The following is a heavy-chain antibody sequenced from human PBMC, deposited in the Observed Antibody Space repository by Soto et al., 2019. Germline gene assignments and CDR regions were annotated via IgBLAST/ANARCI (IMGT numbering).Heavy chain of an antibody. CDR3: ATSGRASPGYFQH. Sequence: QVQLQESGPGLVKPSETLSLTCTVSSGSISSYYWSWIRQPPGKGLEWIGYIYYSGSTNYNPSLKSRVTISVDTSKNQFSLKLSSVTAADTAVYYCATSGRASPGYFQHWGQGTLVTVSS. CDR1: SGSISSYY. J-gene: IGHJ1*01. D-gene: IGHD6-25*01. V-gene: IGHV4-59*01. CDR2: IYYSGST.